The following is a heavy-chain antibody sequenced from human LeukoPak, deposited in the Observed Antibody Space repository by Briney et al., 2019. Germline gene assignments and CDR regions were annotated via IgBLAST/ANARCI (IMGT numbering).Heavy chain of an antibody. CDR3: ARGPYYGDYATDY. CDR2: INHSGST. CDR1: GGSFSGYH. D-gene: IGHD4-17*01. Sequence: PSETLSLTCAVYGGSFSGYHWSWIRQPPGKGLEWIGEINHSGSTNYNPSLKSRVTISVDTSKNQFSLKLSSVTAADTAVYYCARGPYYGDYATDYWGQGTLVTVSS. V-gene: IGHV4-34*01. J-gene: IGHJ4*02.